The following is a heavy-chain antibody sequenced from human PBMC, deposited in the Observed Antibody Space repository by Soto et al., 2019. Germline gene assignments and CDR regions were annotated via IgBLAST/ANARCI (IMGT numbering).Heavy chain of an antibody. D-gene: IGHD1-26*01. J-gene: IGHJ4*02. Sequence: LVKVSCKASGYTFTGYYMHWVRQAPGQGLEWMGWINPNSGGTNYAQKFQGWVTMTRDTSISTAYMELSRLRSDDTAVYYCARASDPNINSMSYAGFDSWGQRTLVTVSS. CDR3: ARASDPNINSMSYAGFDS. CDR1: GYTFTGYY. V-gene: IGHV1-2*04. CDR2: INPNSGGT.